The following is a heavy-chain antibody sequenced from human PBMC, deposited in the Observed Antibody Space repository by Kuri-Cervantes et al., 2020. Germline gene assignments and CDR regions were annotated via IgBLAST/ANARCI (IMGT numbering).Heavy chain of an antibody. Sequence: LSLTCAASGFTFSSYGMHWVRQAPGKGLEWVAVISYDGSNKYYADSVKGRFTISRDNAKNSLYLEMSSLRGDDTAVYYCGRGGGYPSFWGQGTLVTVSS. CDR2: ISYDGSNK. CDR3: GRGGGYPSF. CDR1: GFTFSSYG. J-gene: IGHJ4*02. V-gene: IGHV3-30*03. D-gene: IGHD6-25*01.